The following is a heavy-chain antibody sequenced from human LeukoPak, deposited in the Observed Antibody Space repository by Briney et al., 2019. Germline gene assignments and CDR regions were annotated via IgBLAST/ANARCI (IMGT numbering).Heavy chain of an antibody. D-gene: IGHD2-2*01. CDR1: GGPISSYY. CDR3: ARVYCITTSCSPHFDY. CDR2: IHYSGST. V-gene: IGHV4-59*01. Sequence: SETLSLTCTVSGGPISSYYWNWIRQPPGKGLEWIGNIHYSGSTNYNPSLKSRVTISVDTSKNQFSLKLSSVTAADTAVYYCARVYCITTSCSPHFDYWGQGTLVTVSS. J-gene: IGHJ4*02.